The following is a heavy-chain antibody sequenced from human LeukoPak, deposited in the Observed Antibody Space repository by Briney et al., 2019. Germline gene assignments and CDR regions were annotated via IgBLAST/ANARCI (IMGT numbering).Heavy chain of an antibody. CDR3: ARDSSSGYVDY. CDR1: GFTVSSNY. J-gene: IGHJ4*02. V-gene: IGHV3-53*01. D-gene: IGHD3-3*01. Sequence: GGSLRLSCAASGFTVSSNYMSWVRQDPGKGLEWVSVIYSGGSTYYADSVKGRFTISRDNSKNTLYLQMNSLRAEDTAVYYCARDSSSGYVDYWGQGTLVTVSS. CDR2: IYSGGST.